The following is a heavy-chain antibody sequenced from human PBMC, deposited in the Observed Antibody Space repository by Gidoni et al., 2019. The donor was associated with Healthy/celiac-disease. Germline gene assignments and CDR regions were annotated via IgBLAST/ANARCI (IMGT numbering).Heavy chain of an antibody. Sequence: QVQLVQSGAEVKKPGASVKVSCKASGYTFTSYDINWVRQATGQGLEWMGWMNPNSGNTGYAQKFQGRVTMTRNTSISTAYMELSSLRSEDTAVYYCARGFSRLPYYYYYYMDVWGKGTTVTVSS. J-gene: IGHJ6*03. V-gene: IGHV1-8*01. CDR3: ARGFSRLPYYYYYYMDV. CDR1: GYTFTSYD. CDR2: MNPNSGNT. D-gene: IGHD5-12*01.